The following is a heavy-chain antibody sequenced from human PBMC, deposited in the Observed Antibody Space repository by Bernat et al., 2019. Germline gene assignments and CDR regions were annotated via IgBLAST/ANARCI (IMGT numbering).Heavy chain of an antibody. CDR1: GFTFSSYG. V-gene: IGHV3-30*18. CDR2: ISDDGSTK. J-gene: IGHJ4*02. Sequence: QVQLVESGGGVVQPGRSLRLSCAASGFTFSSYGMQWVRQAPGKGLEWVAVISDDGSTKHYADSVNGRFTISRDNSKNTLYLQMNSLRAEDTAVYYCAKSGYYGSGSYYNCWGQGTLVTVSS. D-gene: IGHD3-10*01. CDR3: AKSGYYGSGSYYNC.